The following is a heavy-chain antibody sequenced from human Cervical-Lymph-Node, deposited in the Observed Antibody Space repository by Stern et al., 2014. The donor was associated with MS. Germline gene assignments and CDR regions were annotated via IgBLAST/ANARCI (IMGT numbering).Heavy chain of an antibody. J-gene: IGHJ4*02. CDR1: GFIFTDHY. V-gene: IGHV3-11*01. Sequence: QVQLVQSGGDLVKPGGSLRLSCAASGFIFTDHYMSWIRQAPGKGLEWVAYTSSRETAINYADSVKGRFIISRDNAKNSLYLQMYSLRAEDTAVYYCARVRAAIIVAPVALDQWGQGTLVTVSS. CDR2: TSSRETAI. D-gene: IGHD2-2*01. CDR3: ARVRAAIIVAPVALDQ.